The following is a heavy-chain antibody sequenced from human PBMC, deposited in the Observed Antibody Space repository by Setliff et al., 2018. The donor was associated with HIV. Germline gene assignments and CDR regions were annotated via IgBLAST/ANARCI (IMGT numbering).Heavy chain of an antibody. CDR3: AKDKGQKYADY. CDR1: GLTFSNCG. D-gene: IGHD3-10*01. Sequence: GGSLRLSCAPSGLTFSNCGMHWVRQAPGKGLEWVASIRSDGSNKYYADSVTGRFTISRDDSKNTLYLQMNSLRAEDTAVYYCAKDKGQKYADYWGQGTMVTVSS. J-gene: IGHJ4*02. CDR2: IRSDGSNK. V-gene: IGHV3-30*02.